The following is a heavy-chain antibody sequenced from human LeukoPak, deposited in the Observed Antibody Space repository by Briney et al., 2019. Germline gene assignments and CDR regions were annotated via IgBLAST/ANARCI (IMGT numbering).Heavy chain of an antibody. CDR2: FDPEDGET. CDR1: GITLNDLS. V-gene: IGHV1-24*01. J-gene: IGHJ4*02. CDR3: ARAWNYDSSGEVFDY. Sequence: ASVRVSCKVSGITLNDLSIQWVRQAPGKGLEWMGGFDPEDGETIYAPKFQARVTMTQDTYEDTAYMELSSLRSEDTAVYYCARAWNYDSSGEVFDYWGQGTLVTVSS. D-gene: IGHD3-22*01.